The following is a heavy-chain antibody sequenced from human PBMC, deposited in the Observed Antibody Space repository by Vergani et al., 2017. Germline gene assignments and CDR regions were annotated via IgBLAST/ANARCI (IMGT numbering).Heavy chain of an antibody. Sequence: QVQLQQWGAGLLKPSETLSLTCAVYGGSFSGYYWSWIRQPPGKGLEWGGEINHSGSTNYNPSLKSRVTISVDTSKNQFSLMQSSVTAADTAVYYCARGHRPQSIAARRFDCGGQGSLVTVSS. CDR1: GGSFSGYY. CDR3: ARGHRPQSIAARRFDC. J-gene: IGHJ4*02. V-gene: IGHV4-34*01. CDR2: INHSGST. D-gene: IGHD6-6*01.